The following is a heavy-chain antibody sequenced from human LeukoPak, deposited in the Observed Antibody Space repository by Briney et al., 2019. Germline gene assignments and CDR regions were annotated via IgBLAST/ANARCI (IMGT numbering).Heavy chain of an antibody. CDR3: ARVPPRFYDILTGYYRGAFDI. V-gene: IGHV4-59*01. D-gene: IGHD3-9*01. Sequence: SETLSLTCTVSGGSISSYYWSWIRQPPGKGLEWIGYIYYSGSTNYNPSLKSRVTISVDTSKNQFSLELSSVTAADTAVYYCARVPPRFYDILTGYYRGAFDIWGQGTMVTVSS. J-gene: IGHJ3*02. CDR1: GGSISSYY. CDR2: IYYSGST.